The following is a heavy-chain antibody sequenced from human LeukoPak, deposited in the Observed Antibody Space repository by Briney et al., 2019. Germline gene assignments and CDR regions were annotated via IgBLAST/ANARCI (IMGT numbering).Heavy chain of an antibody. CDR1: GGSISSYD. CDR3: ARHLDYDFWSGYFF. V-gene: IGHV4-59*08. Sequence: PSETLSLTCTVSGGSISSYDWSWIRQPPGKGLEWIGYIYYSGSTNYNPSLKSRVTISVDTSKNQFSLKLSSVTAADTAVYYCARHLDYDFWSGYFFWGQGTLVTVSS. D-gene: IGHD3-3*01. J-gene: IGHJ4*02. CDR2: IYYSGST.